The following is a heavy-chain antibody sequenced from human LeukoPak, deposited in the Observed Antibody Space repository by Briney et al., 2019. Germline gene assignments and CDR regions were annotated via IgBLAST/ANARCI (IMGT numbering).Heavy chain of an antibody. CDR2: IWYDGSNK. CDR3: TRDPYDILIGYSPYFDY. V-gene: IGHV3-33*01. CDR1: GFTFSSYG. J-gene: IGHJ4*02. D-gene: IGHD3-9*01. Sequence: GGSLRLSCAASGFTFSSYGMHWVRQAPGKGLEWVSIIWYDGSNKYYADSVKGRFTISRDNSKNTLYLQMNSLRAEDTAVYYCTRDPYDILIGYSPYFDYWDQGTLVTVSS.